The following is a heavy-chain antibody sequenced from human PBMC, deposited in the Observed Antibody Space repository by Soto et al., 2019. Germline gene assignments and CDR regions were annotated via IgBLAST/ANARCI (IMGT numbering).Heavy chain of an antibody. D-gene: IGHD3-22*01. CDR3: AKDTSKLIVYFDY. J-gene: IGHJ4*02. CDR1: EFTFSNYA. V-gene: IGHV3-23*01. Sequence: GGSLRLSCAASEFTFSNYAMSWVRQAPGKGLEWVSSISDNGGTTYYADSVKGRFTISRDNSKNTLYLQMNSLRAEDTAVYYCAKDTSKLIVYFDYRGQGAQVTVSS. CDR2: ISDNGGTT.